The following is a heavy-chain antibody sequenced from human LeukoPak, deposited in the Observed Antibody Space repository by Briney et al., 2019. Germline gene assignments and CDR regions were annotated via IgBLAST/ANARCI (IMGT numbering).Heavy chain of an antibody. Sequence: GGSLRLSCAASGFTFSSYWMSWVRQAPGKGLEWVANIKQDGSEKYYVDSVKGRFTISRDNAKNSLYLQMNSLRAEDTAVYYCAKIDYYDSSGYSYYFDYRGQGTLVHVSS. J-gene: IGHJ4*02. V-gene: IGHV3-7*01. D-gene: IGHD3-22*01. CDR3: AKIDYYDSSGYSYYFDY. CDR1: GFTFSSYW. CDR2: IKQDGSEK.